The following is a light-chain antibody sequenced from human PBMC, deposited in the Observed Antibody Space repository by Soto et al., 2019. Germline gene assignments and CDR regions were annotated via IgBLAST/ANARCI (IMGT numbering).Light chain of an antibody. CDR1: QSVSSSS. CDR2: GAS. CDR3: QEYGTSPLT. V-gene: IGKV3-20*01. Sequence: EIVLTQSPGTLSLSPGEGATLFCRASQSVSSSSLAWYQHKPGQAPRLLIYGASYRATGIQDRFSGSGSGTDFTLTISRLEPEDCAVFYCQEYGTSPLTFGGVTKVEIK. J-gene: IGKJ4*01.